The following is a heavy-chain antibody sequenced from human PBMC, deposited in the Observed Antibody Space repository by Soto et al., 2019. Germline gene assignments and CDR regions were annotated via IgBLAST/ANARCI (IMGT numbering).Heavy chain of an antibody. CDR2: IGAYNGNT. D-gene: IGHD3-16*01. CDR3: VRAGDSYGYRGSYYFDY. V-gene: IGHV1-18*01. J-gene: IGHJ4*02. CDR1: GYTFTNYG. Sequence: QVQLVQSAAEVKKPGASVKVSCKASGYTFTNYGISWVRQAPGQGLEWVGWIGAYNGNTDYAQKFQGRVTMTADTATSTAYMELRSLRSDDTALYFCVRAGDSYGYRGSYYFDYLGQGTLVTVSS.